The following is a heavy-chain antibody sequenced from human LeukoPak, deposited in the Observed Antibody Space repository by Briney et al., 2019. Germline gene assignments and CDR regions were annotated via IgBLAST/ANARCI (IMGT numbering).Heavy chain of an antibody. J-gene: IGHJ6*03. Sequence: RASVKVSCKASGGTFSSYAISWVRQAPGQGLEWMGGIIPIFGTANYAQKFQGRVTITADKSTSTAYMELSSLRSEDTAVYYCARAPPDTAPNLYYYYMDVWGKGTTVTVSS. CDR2: IIPIFGTA. V-gene: IGHV1-69*06. CDR1: GGTFSSYA. CDR3: ARAPPDTAPNLYYYYMDV. D-gene: IGHD5-18*01.